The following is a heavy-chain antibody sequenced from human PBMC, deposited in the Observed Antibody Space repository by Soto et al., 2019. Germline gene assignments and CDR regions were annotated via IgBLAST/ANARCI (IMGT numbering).Heavy chain of an antibody. CDR3: ARDRETSSGYYSLDAFDI. V-gene: IGHV1-69*13. Sequence: SLKVCCKASGGTLSSYAISWVRQAPGQGLEWMGGIIPIFGTANYAQKFQGRVTITADESTSTAYMELSSLRSEDTAVYYCARDRETSSGYYSLDAFDIWGQGTIVTVSS. CDR2: IIPIFGTA. CDR1: GGTLSSYA. J-gene: IGHJ3*02. D-gene: IGHD3-22*01.